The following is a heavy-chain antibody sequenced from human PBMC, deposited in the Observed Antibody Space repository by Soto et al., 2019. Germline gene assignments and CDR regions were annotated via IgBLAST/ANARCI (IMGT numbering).Heavy chain of an antibody. Sequence: EVQLVQSGGGLAQPGTSLRLSCAASGFTFRKFWMHWVRQVPGKGPVWVSYISSDGTTTDYADSVKGRFTISRDNAKDTLYLQMDCLRAEDTAVYYCAIQDCTNDVCLEAAVTVGGALESWGQGTLVTVSS. V-gene: IGHV3-74*01. CDR1: GFTFRKFW. J-gene: IGHJ1*01. CDR2: ISSDGTTT. D-gene: IGHD2-8*01. CDR3: AIQDCTNDVCLEAAVTVGGALES.